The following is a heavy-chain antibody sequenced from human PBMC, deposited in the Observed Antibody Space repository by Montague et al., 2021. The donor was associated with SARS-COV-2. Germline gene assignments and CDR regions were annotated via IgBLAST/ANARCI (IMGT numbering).Heavy chain of an antibody. Sequence: SETLSLTCTVSGDSISDYYWSWIRQPPGMGLEWIGYIFRSGATNYNPPLKSRVTISLDTSKSQFSLRLSSVTAADTAIYYCARTSHGTRYFYGVDFWGQGTTVTVSS. CDR3: ARTSHGTRYFYGVDF. D-gene: IGHD3-22*01. J-gene: IGHJ4*02. V-gene: IGHV4-59*01. CDR1: GDSISDYY. CDR2: IFRSGAT.